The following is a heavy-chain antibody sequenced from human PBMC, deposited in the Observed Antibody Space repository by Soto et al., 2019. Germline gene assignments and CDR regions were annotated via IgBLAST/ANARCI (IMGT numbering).Heavy chain of an antibody. CDR1: GGSISSYY. CDR2: IYYSGSS. D-gene: IGHD5-12*01. Sequence: SETLSLTCTVSGGSISSYYWSWVRQPPGKGLEWIGYIYYSGSSNYNPSLKIRVTISVDRSKNQISLKLSSVTAADTAVYYCAAGGGLPRYYWGQGTLVTVSS. CDR3: AAGGGLPRYY. V-gene: IGHV4-59*12. J-gene: IGHJ4*02.